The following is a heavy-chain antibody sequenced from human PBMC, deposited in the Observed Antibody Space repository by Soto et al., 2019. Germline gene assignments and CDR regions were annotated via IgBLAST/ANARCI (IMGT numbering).Heavy chain of an antibody. D-gene: IGHD6-19*01. Sequence: SETLSLTCTVSGGSISSYYWSWIRQPPGKGLEWIGYIYYSGSTNYNPSLKSRVTISVDTSKNQFSLKLSSVTAADTTVYYCARSNAVAVKGRWFDPWGQGTLVTVSS. CDR2: IYYSGST. CDR3: ARSNAVAVKGRWFDP. V-gene: IGHV4-59*01. J-gene: IGHJ5*02. CDR1: GGSISSYY.